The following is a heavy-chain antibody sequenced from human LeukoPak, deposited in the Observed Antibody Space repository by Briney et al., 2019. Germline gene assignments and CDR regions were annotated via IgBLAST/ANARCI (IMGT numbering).Heavy chain of an antibody. Sequence: SETLSLTCTVSGGSISSGGYYWSWIRQHPGKGLEWIGYIYYSGSTYYNPSLKSRVTISVDTSKNQFSLKLSSVTAADTAVYYCARDVGSSWYFSGIDYWGQGALVTVSS. D-gene: IGHD6-13*01. J-gene: IGHJ4*02. V-gene: IGHV4-31*03. CDR2: IYYSGST. CDR3: ARDVGSSWYFSGIDY. CDR1: GGSISSGGYY.